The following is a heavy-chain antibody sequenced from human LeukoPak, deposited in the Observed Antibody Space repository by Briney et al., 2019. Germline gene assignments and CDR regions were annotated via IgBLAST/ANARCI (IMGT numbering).Heavy chain of an antibody. CDR1: GFTFSGYW. CDR3: ARSVAGLDY. Sequence: GGSLRLSCAASGFTFSGYWMGWVRQAPGKGLEWVANINQDGSQKYYVDSVKGRFTISRDNAKNSLYLQMNSLRAEDTAVYYCARSVAGLDYWGQGNLVTVSS. CDR2: INQDGSQK. J-gene: IGHJ4*02. V-gene: IGHV3-7*01. D-gene: IGHD6-19*01.